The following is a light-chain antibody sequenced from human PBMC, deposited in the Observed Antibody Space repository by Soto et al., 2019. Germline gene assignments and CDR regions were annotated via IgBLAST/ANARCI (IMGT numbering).Light chain of an antibody. CDR1: SGRSSYA. CDR2: LNSDGSH. CDR3: QTWGTGIHV. Sequence: QTVVTQSPSVSASLGASVKLTCTLSSGRSSYAIAWHQQQPEKGPRYLMNLNSDGSHSKGDGIPDRFSGSSSGAERYLTISSLHSEDEAVYYCQTWGTGIHVFGTGTKLTVL. J-gene: IGLJ1*01. V-gene: IGLV4-69*01.